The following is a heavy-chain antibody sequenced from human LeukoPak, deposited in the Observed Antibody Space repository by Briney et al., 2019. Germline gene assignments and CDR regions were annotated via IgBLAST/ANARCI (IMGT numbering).Heavy chain of an antibody. J-gene: IGHJ4*02. Sequence: GASVKVSCKASGYTFTGYYMHWVRQAPGQGLEWMGWINPKSGVTNYAQKFQGWVTMTSDTSISTAYMELSRLRSDDTAVYYCARGAYSSGWAYFDHWGQGTLVTVSS. V-gene: IGHV1-2*04. D-gene: IGHD6-19*01. CDR1: GYTFTGYY. CDR2: INPKSGVT. CDR3: ARGAYSSGWAYFDH.